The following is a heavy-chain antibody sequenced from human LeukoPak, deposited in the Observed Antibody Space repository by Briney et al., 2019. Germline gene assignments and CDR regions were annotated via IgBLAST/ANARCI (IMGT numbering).Heavy chain of an antibody. V-gene: IGHV1-2*02. CDR1: GYTFTGYY. J-gene: IGHJ6*03. CDR3: AGSIAAAGYYYYMDV. Sequence: ASVKVSCKASGYTFTGYYMHWVRQAPGQGLEWMGWINPNSGGTNYGQKFQGRVTMTRDTSISTAYMELSRLRSDDTAVCYCAGSIAAAGYYYYMDVWGKGTTVTVSS. CDR2: INPNSGGT. D-gene: IGHD6-13*01.